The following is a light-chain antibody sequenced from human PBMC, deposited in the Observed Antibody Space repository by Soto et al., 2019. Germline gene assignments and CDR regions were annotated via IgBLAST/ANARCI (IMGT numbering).Light chain of an antibody. Sequence: EIVITQSPATLSVSPGERATLSCRASQSVSSNLAWYQQKPGQAPRLLIYGASNRATGIPDRFSGSGSGTDFTLTSSRLEPEDFAVYYCQQYGSSGTFGHGSKVDIK. CDR3: QQYGSSGT. V-gene: IGKV3-20*01. CDR1: QSVSSN. J-gene: IGKJ1*01. CDR2: GAS.